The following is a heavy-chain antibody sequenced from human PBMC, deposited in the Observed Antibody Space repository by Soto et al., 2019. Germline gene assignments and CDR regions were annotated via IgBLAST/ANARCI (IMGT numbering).Heavy chain of an antibody. D-gene: IGHD3-10*01. CDR2: IYYSGTT. CDR1: GGSISSADFF. J-gene: IGHJ4*02. V-gene: IGHV4-30-4*01. Sequence: SETLSLTCTVSGGSISSADFFWTWLHQPPGKGLEWLGYIYYSGTTYYNPSPKGRLIISIDTSRNQFSLSLNSVTAADTAVYFCAREPYLPMARNDFWGQGAQVTVSS. CDR3: AREPYLPMARNDF.